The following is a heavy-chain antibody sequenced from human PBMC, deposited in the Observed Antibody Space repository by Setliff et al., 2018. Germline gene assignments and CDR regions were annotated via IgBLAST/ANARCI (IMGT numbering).Heavy chain of an antibody. CDR1: GSSITSSNW. CDR3: ARENGYCSGGACYFMFDY. J-gene: IGHJ4*02. CDR2: IHYSGTT. D-gene: IGHD2-15*01. Sequence: PSETLSLTCAVSGSSITSSNWWSWIRQPPGKGLEWIGYIHYSGTTNYNPSLKSRVTLSLDTAKNQFSLELRAVTAADTALYYCARENGYCSGGACYFMFDYWGQGTLVTVSS. V-gene: IGHV4-28*03.